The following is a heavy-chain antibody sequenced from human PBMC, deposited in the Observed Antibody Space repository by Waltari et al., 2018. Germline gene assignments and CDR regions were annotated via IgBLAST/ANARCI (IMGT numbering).Heavy chain of an antibody. CDR2: IYYSGST. Sequence: QVQLQESGPGLVKPSETLSLTCTVPGGSIRRHYWSWIRQPPGKGLEWSGYIYYSGSTNYKPSLKSRVTISVDTSKNQFSLKLSSVTAADTAVYYCASLWGEKEDYWGQGTLVTVSS. V-gene: IGHV4-59*11. CDR1: GGSIRRHY. CDR3: ASLWGEKEDY. D-gene: IGHD3-16*01. J-gene: IGHJ4*02.